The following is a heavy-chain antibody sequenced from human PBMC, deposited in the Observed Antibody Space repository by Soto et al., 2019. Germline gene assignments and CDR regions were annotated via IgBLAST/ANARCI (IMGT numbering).Heavy chain of an antibody. Sequence: QVQLVQSGAEVKKPGASVKVSCKASGYTFTNYYMHWVRQAPGQGLEWMGIINPSGGSTTYAQKFQGRVTMTRDTSTSTVYLEPSTPSSGDTAVYYGARVPADYGYYYYLDYLCQGSRVTASS. V-gene: IGHV1-46*01. D-gene: IGHD4-17*01. CDR3: ARVPADYGYYYYLDY. J-gene: IGHJ4*02. CDR2: INPSGGST. CDR1: GYTFTNYY.